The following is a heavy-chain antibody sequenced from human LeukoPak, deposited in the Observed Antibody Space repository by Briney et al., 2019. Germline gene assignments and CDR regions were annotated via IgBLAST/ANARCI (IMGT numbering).Heavy chain of an antibody. CDR1: GFTFSSYG. Sequence: GGSLRLSCAASGFTFSSYGMHWVRQAPGKGLEWVSSISSSSSYIYYADSAKGRFTISRDNAKNSLYLQMNSLRAEDTAVYYCARDEPGYGEFLLYWGQGTLVTVSS. V-gene: IGHV3-21*01. J-gene: IGHJ4*02. D-gene: IGHD3-10*01. CDR2: ISSSSSYI. CDR3: ARDEPGYGEFLLY.